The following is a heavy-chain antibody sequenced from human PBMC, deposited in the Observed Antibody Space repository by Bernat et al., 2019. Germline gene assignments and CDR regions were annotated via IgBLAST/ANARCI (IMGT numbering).Heavy chain of an antibody. CDR2: IRGSGGST. V-gene: IGHV3-23*01. CDR3: AKDAVAGTGGGPNFDY. D-gene: IGHD6-19*01. J-gene: IGHJ4*02. CDR1: GFTFSSYA. Sequence: EVQLLESGGGLVQPGGCLRLSCAASGFTFSSYAMSRVRHAPGEGRGWVPVIRGSGGSTSYADSVKGRLTISRDNSKYTLYLKMNSLRAEDTAVYYCAKDAVAGTGGGPNFDYWGQGTLVTVSS.